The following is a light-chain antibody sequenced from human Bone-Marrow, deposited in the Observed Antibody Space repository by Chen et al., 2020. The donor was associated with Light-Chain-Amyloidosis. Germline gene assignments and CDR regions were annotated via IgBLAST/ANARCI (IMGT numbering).Light chain of an antibody. CDR1: NIGPTS. V-gene: IGLV3-21*02. CDR3: QVWDRSSDRPV. Sequence: SYVLTQPSSGSVPPGQTATIACGGNNIGPTSVHWYQQTPGQAPLLVVYDDSDRPSGIPERLSGSNSGNTATLTISRVEAGDEADYYCQVWDRSSDRPVFGGGTKLTVL. J-gene: IGLJ3*02. CDR2: DDS.